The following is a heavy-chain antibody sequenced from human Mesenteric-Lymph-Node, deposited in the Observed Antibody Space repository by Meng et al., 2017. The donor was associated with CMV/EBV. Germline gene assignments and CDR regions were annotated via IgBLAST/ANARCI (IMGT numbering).Heavy chain of an antibody. Sequence: SGCTCSSYDRSGVRQAPGKGVGWVSVFYSGGSSTYYEDSVKGGFTITRDNYKNILYLQMNSLRAEDTAVYYCAKSHPDFWSGYYFDYWGQGTLVTVSS. J-gene: IGHJ4*02. V-gene: IGHV3-23*03. D-gene: IGHD3-3*01. CDR1: GCTCSSYD. CDR3: AKSHPDFWSGYYFDY. CDR2: FYSGGSST.